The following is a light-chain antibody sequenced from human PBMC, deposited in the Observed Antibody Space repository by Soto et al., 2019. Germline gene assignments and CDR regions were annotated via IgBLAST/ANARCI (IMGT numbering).Light chain of an antibody. CDR2: DAS. CDR1: QSISSW. Sequence: DIQMTQSPSTLSASVGDRVTITCRASQSISSWVAWYQQKPGKAPKLLMYDASSLDSGVPSRFSGSGSGTEFTLTISSLQSEDFAVYYCQQYDNWPWTFGQGTKVDIK. V-gene: IGKV1-5*01. J-gene: IGKJ1*01. CDR3: QQYDNWPWT.